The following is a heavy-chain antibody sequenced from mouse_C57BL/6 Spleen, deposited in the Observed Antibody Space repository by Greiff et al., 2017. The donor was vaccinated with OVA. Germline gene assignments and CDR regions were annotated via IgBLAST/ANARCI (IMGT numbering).Heavy chain of an antibody. J-gene: IGHJ2*01. CDR3: ARGTTVVVPYFDY. CDR1: GYTFTDYY. CDR2: INPYNGGT. V-gene: IGHV1-19*01. Sequence: VQLQQSGPVLVKPGASVKMSCKASGYTFTDYYMNWVKQSHGKSLEWIGVINPYNGGTSYNQKFKGKATLTVDKSSSTAYMELNSLTSEDSAVYYCARGTTVVVPYFDYWGQGTTLTVSS. D-gene: IGHD1-1*01.